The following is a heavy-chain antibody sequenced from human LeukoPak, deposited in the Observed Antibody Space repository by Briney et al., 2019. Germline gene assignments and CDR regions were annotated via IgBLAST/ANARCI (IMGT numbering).Heavy chain of an antibody. D-gene: IGHD6-13*01. CDR3: ARDEKRYSSSWYGAFDI. CDR2: ISAYNGNT. J-gene: IGHJ3*02. CDR1: GYTFTSYG. Sequence: ASVKVSCKASGYTFTSYGISWVRQAPGQGLEWMGWISAYNGNTNYAQKLQGRVTMTTDTSTSTAYMELRSLRSDDTAVYYCARDEKRYSSSWYGAFDIWGQGTMVTVSS. V-gene: IGHV1-18*01.